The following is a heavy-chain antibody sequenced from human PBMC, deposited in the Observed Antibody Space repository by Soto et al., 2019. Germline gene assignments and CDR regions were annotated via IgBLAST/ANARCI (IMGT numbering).Heavy chain of an antibody. CDR1: GGTFSSYA. J-gene: IGHJ6*02. Sequence: QVQLVQSGAEVKKPGSSVKVSCKASGGTFSSYAISWVRQAPGQGLEWMGGIIPILGTANYAQKFQGRVTITADESTSTAYMELSSLRSEDTAVYYCARNVGFGESIAYYYYGMDVWGQGTTVTVSS. CDR3: ARNVGFGESIAYYYYGMDV. V-gene: IGHV1-69*01. D-gene: IGHD3-10*01. CDR2: IIPILGTA.